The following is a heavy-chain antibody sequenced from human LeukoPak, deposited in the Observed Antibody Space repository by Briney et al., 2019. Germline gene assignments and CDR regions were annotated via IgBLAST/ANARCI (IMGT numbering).Heavy chain of an antibody. CDR2: ISGSGGST. CDR1: GFTFSSYA. CDR3: AKDLFYYDSSGLFDY. V-gene: IGHV3-23*01. Sequence: PGGSLRLSCAASGFTFSSYAMSWVRQAPGMGLEWVSAISGSGGSTYYADSVKGRFTISRDNSKSTLYLQMNSLRAEDTAVYYCAKDLFYYDSSGLFDYWGQGTLVTVSS. J-gene: IGHJ4*02. D-gene: IGHD3-22*01.